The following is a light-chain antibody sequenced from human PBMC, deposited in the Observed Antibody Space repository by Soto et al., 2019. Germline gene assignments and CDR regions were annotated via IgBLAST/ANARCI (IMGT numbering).Light chain of an antibody. CDR1: SSNIGSNT. CDR3: AAWDDSLTGWV. V-gene: IGLV1-44*01. Sequence: QSVLTQPPSASGTPGQRVTIYCSGSSSNIGSNTVNWYQQLPGTAPKLLIYSNNQRPSGVPDRFSGSKSGTSASLAISGLQYEDEADYYCAAWDDSLTGWVFGGVTKVTVL. CDR2: SNN. J-gene: IGLJ3*02.